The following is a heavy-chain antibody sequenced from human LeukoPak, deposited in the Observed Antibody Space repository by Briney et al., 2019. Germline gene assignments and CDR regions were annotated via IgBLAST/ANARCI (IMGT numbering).Heavy chain of an antibody. Sequence: ASVKVSCKASGYTFTSYGISWVRQAPGQGLEWMGIINPSGGSTSYAQKFQGRVTMTRDMSTSTVYMELSSLRSEDTAVYYCARDRDYEYYFDYWGQGTLVTVSS. D-gene: IGHD4-17*01. CDR1: GYTFTSYG. CDR3: ARDRDYEYYFDY. CDR2: INPSGGST. J-gene: IGHJ4*02. V-gene: IGHV1-46*01.